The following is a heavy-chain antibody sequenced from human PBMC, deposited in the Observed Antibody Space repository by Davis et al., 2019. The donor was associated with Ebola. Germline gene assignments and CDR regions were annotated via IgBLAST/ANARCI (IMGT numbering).Heavy chain of an antibody. CDR1: GFTFSSYS. CDR3: ARDSPVGSYAQGAPFDY. CDR2: ISSSSSYI. D-gene: IGHD1-26*01. J-gene: IGHJ4*02. Sequence: GESLKISCAASGFTFSSYSMNWVRQAPGKGLEWVSSISSSSSYIYYADSVKGRFTISRDNAKNSLYLQMNSLRAEDTALYYCARDSPVGSYAQGAPFDYWGQGTLVTVSS. V-gene: IGHV3-21*04.